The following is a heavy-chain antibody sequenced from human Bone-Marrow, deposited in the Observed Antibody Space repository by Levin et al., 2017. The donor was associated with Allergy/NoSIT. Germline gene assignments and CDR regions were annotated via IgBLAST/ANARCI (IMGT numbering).Heavy chain of an antibody. V-gene: IGHV3-21*01. Sequence: GGSLRLSCAASGFLFSTYSLHWVRQSPGKGLEWVPSISSASSYIYYADSVKGRFTISRDNAKNSLSLQMNSLRAEDTAVYYCVRSESITGTEDLKVMDVWGQGTTVTVSS. J-gene: IGHJ6*02. CDR2: ISSASSYI. CDR1: GFLFSTYS. D-gene: IGHD1/OR15-1a*01. CDR3: VRSESITGTEDLKVMDV.